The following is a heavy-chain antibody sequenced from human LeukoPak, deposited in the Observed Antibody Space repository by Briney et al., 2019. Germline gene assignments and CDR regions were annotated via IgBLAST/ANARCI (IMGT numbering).Heavy chain of an antibody. CDR3: ARDPPGIAAAGTFAGAFDI. Sequence: PSETLSLTCTVSGGSISSYYWSWIRQPPGKGLEWIGRIYTSGSTNYNPSLKSRVTISVDTSKNQFSLKLSSVTAADTAVYYCARDPPGIAAAGTFAGAFDIWGQGTMVTVSS. V-gene: IGHV4-4*08. CDR2: IYTSGST. J-gene: IGHJ3*02. D-gene: IGHD6-13*01. CDR1: GGSISSYY.